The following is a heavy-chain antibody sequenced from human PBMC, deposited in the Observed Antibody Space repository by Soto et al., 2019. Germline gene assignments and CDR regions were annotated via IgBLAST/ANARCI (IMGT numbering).Heavy chain of an antibody. Sequence: WVSLRLSCAASRFSNSWMHWVREVPGKRLVCVSRINPDGGSTNYAGFVKGRFTISRDYATDTVYLQLNSLRAESTAVYSCVRWPGASVYFVLNICGQATMVTFS. J-gene: IGHJ3*02. CDR3: VRWPGASVYFVLNI. CDR1: RFSNSW. V-gene: IGHV3-74*01. D-gene: IGHD2-8*01. CDR2: INPDGGST.